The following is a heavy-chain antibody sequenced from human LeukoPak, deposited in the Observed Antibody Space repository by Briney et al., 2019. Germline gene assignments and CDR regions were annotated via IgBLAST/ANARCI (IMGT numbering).Heavy chain of an antibody. CDR2: ISDSGGST. V-gene: IGHV3-23*01. D-gene: IGHD3-22*01. CDR1: GFTFSSYA. CDR3: AKDTFLYYYDGSGPSSWLFDY. Sequence: PGGSLTLSCAASGFTFSSYAMSWVRQAPGKGLEWVSAISDSGGSTYYADSVKGRFILSRDNSKNTLYMKMNSLRAEDTAAYYCAKDTFLYYYDGSGPSSWLFDYWGQGTLVTVSS. J-gene: IGHJ4*02.